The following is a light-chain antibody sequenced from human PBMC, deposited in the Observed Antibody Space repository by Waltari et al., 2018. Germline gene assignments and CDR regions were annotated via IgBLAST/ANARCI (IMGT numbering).Light chain of an antibody. CDR2: GST. V-gene: IGLV1-40*01. J-gene: IGLJ3*02. Sequence: QSVLTQSPSVSGAPGQRVTISCTGSGSNIGAGYDVHWYQQLPRAAPKLLIYGSTSRPLGVPDRFFGSTSGTSASLAITGLQAEDEADYYCQSYDTSLMSVVFGGGTKLTVL. CDR1: GSNIGAGYD. CDR3: QSYDTSLMSVV.